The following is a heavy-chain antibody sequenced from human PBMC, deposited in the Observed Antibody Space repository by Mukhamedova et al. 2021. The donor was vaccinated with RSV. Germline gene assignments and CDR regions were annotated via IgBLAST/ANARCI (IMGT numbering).Heavy chain of an antibody. D-gene: IGHD4-11*01. J-gene: IGHJ4*02. CDR2: ISNTGVTV. CDR3: ARGNYAFDS. V-gene: IGHV3-11*01. Sequence: ISNTGVTVYYADSVKGRFTLSRDNAKNSLYLHMNSLRVEDTAVYYCARGNYAFDSWGQGTLVTVSS.